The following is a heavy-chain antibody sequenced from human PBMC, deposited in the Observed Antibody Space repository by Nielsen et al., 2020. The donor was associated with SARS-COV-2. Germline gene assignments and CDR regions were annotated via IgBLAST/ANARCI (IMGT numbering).Heavy chain of an antibody. CDR1: GFTFSKYA. Sequence: ESLKISCAASGFTFSKYAMTWVRQGPGKGLEWVSSISGSGGSTYYADSVKGRFTISRDNSKNTLYLQMNSLRAEDTAVYYCAIIWSGYTDAFDIWGQGTMVTVSS. V-gene: IGHV3-23*01. D-gene: IGHD3-3*01. J-gene: IGHJ3*02. CDR3: AIIWSGYTDAFDI. CDR2: ISGSGGST.